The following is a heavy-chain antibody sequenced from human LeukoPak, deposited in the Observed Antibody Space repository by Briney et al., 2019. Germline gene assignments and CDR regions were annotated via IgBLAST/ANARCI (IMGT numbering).Heavy chain of an antibody. D-gene: IGHD2-21*01. J-gene: IGHJ5*02. CDR2: IIPIFGTA. V-gene: IGHV1-69*13. Sequence: ASVKVSCKASGGTFSSYAISWVRQAPGQGLEWMGGIIPIFGTANYAQKFQGRVTITADESTSTAYMELSSLRSEDTAVYYCAGVEALCGGDCYYWFAAWSQGTLATVSS. CDR1: GGTFSSYA. CDR3: AGVEALCGGDCYYWFAA.